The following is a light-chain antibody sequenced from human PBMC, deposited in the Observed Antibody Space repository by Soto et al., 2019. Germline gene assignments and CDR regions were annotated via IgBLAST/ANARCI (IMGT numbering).Light chain of an antibody. Sequence: DIQMTQSPSSLSASDGDRVTITCRASESISIHLHWYQHKPGKAPELLIYGATSLQGGVPSRFSGSGSETVFALTIASLEPEDFGTYYCQQSYVTPYTFGQGTKLEIK. CDR3: QQSYVTPYT. V-gene: IGKV1-39*01. CDR1: ESISIH. CDR2: GAT. J-gene: IGKJ2*01.